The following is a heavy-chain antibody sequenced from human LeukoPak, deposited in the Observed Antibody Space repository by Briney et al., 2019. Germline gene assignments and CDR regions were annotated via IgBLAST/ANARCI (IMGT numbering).Heavy chain of an antibody. D-gene: IGHD2-21*02. Sequence: SVKVSCKASGGIFSSYAISWVRQAPGQGLEWMGGIIPIFGTANYAQKFQGRVTITTDESTSTAYMELSSLRSEDTAVYYCARGTGDCCGYNWFDPWGQGTLVTVSS. J-gene: IGHJ5*02. CDR3: ARGTGDCCGYNWFDP. CDR1: GGIFSSYA. CDR2: IIPIFGTA. V-gene: IGHV1-69*05.